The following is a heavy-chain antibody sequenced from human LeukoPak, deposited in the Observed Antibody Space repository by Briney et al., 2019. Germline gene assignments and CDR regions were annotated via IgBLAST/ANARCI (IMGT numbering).Heavy chain of an antibody. CDR3: TKDRYSGSPYYFDY. D-gene: IGHD1-26*01. CDR2: ISGSGGST. V-gene: IGHV3-23*01. CDR1: GFTFSSYA. J-gene: IGHJ4*02. Sequence: WGSLRLSCAASGFTFSSYAMSWVRQGPGKGLEWVSGISGSGGSTYYADSVKGRFTISRDNSQNTLYLQMNRLRAEDSAVYYCTKDRYSGSPYYFDYWGQGTLVTVSS.